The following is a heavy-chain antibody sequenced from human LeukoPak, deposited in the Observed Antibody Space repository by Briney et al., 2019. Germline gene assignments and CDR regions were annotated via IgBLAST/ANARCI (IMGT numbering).Heavy chain of an antibody. CDR1: GFTFSSYS. Sequence: GGSLRLSCAASGFTFSSYSMNWVRQAPGKGLEWVSSISSSSNYIYYADSVKGRFTISRDNAKNSLYLQMNSLRAEDTAVYYCASSSRGGGVFDYWGQGTLVTVSS. CDR3: ASSSRGGGVFDY. D-gene: IGHD2-21*01. V-gene: IGHV3-21*01. CDR2: ISSSSNYI. J-gene: IGHJ4*02.